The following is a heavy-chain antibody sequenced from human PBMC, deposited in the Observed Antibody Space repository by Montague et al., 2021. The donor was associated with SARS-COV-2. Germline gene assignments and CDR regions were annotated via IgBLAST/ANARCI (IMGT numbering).Heavy chain of an antibody. D-gene: IGHD3-10*01. CDR3: ARQILTMVRGVPRNWFDP. J-gene: IGHJ5*02. CDR1: GFPVSSNY. Sequence: FLRLSCAASGFPVSSNYMTWVRQAPGKGLEWVSLIYSSGSTFYADSVQGRFTISRDNSNNTLYLHMNSLRAEDTAVYYCARQILTMVRGVPRNWFDPWGQGTLVTVPS. CDR2: IYSSGST. V-gene: IGHV3-66*04.